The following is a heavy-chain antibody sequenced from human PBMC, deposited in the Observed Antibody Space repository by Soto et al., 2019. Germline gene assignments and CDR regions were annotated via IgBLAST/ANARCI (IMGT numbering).Heavy chain of an antibody. CDR3: AKDRHYGLDY. J-gene: IGHJ4*02. V-gene: IGHV3-30*18. CDR2: ISYDGSNK. D-gene: IGHD4-17*01. Sequence: QVQLVESGGGVVQPGRSLRLSCAASGFTFSSYGMHWVRQAPGKGLEWVAVISYDGSNKYYADSVKGRFTISRDNSKNTLYLQMNSLRAEDTAVYYCAKDRHYGLDYWGQGTLVTVSS. CDR1: GFTFSSYG.